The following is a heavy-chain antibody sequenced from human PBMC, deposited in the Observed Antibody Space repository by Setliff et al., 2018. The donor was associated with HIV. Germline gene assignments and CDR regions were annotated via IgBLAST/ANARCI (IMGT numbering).Heavy chain of an antibody. CDR1: GASITTDTYY. Sequence: SETLSLTCTVSGASITTDTYYWAWIRQPPGKGLEWIGSIYHRGTTHHNPSLKSRVTISVDTSQNQFSLKLTSVTAADTAVYYCTRGGRYYLPGIAVAGIQRNWVDPWGQGALVTVSS. CDR2: IYHRGTT. D-gene: IGHD6-19*01. J-gene: IGHJ5*02. CDR3: TRGGRYYLPGIAVAGIQRNWVDP. V-gene: IGHV4-39*07.